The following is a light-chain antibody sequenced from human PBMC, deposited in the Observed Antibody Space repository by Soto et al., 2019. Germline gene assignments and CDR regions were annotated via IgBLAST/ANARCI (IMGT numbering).Light chain of an antibody. CDR3: QQSYSSPPT. V-gene: IGKV1-39*01. CDR2: AAS. CDR1: QSIAMY. Sequence: DIQMTQSPSSLLASVGDRVTVTCRASQSIAMYLNWYQQKPGKAPNLLIYAASTLRSGVPSRFSGSGSGTDFTLTISSLQPEDFATSSCQQSYSSPPTFGGGTKVDIK. J-gene: IGKJ4*01.